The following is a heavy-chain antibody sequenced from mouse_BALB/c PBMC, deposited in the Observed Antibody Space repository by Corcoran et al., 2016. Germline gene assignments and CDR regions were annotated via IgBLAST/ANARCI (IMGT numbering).Heavy chain of an antibody. CDR3: RRCSLDY. CDR2: INPSNGGT. Sequence: QVQLQQPGAELVKPGASVKLSCKASGYTFTSYYMYWVKQRPGQGLEWIGGINPSNGGTNFNEKFKSKATLTVDKSSSTAYMQLGCLTSEDSAVYYCRRCSLDYGGQGTTLTVSS. J-gene: IGHJ2*01. V-gene: IGHV1S81*02. CDR1: GYTFTSYY.